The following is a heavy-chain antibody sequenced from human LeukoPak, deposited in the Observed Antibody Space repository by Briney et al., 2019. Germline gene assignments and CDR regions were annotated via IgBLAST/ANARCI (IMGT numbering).Heavy chain of an antibody. Sequence: TSETLSLTCTVSGGSISSYYWSWIRQPPGKGLEWIGYIYHSGSTYYNPSLKSRVTISVDRSKNQFSLKLSSVTAADTAVYYCARGGGYDSHLDYWGQGTLVTVSS. V-gene: IGHV4-59*12. J-gene: IGHJ4*02. CDR3: ARGGGYDSHLDY. D-gene: IGHD3-22*01. CDR2: IYHSGST. CDR1: GGSISSYY.